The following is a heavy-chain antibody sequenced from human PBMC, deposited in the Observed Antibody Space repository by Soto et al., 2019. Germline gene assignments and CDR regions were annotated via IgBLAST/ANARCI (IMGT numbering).Heavy chain of an antibody. CDR1: GFTFSSYG. V-gene: IGHV3-30*18. J-gene: IGHJ4*02. Sequence: PGGSLRLSCAASGFTFSSYGMHWVRQAPGKGLEWVAVISYDGSNKYYADSVKGRFTISRDNSKNTLYLQMNSLRAEDTAVYYCAKARQWLVRDPPPPRGYWGQGTLVTVSS. CDR3: AKARQWLVRDPPPPRGY. D-gene: IGHD6-19*01. CDR2: ISYDGSNK.